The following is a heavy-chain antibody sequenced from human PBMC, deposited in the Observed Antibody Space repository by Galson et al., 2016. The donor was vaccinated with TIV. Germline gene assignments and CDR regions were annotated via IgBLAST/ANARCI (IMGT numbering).Heavy chain of an antibody. Sequence: SVKVSCKASGYTFTSFDISWTRQAPGQGLEWMGWMSPSNGNTGYAQKFRGRITMTRHPSTTTAYMELSGLTSEDTAVYYCARGHYYDSSGYSFDFWGQGTLVTVSS. V-gene: IGHV1-8*01. CDR3: ARGHYYDSSGYSFDF. D-gene: IGHD3-22*01. CDR2: MSPSNGNT. CDR1: GYTFTSFD. J-gene: IGHJ4*02.